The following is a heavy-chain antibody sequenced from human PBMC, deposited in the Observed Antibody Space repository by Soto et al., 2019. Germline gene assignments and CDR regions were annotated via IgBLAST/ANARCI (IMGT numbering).Heavy chain of an antibody. J-gene: IGHJ4*02. D-gene: IGHD6-25*01. V-gene: IGHV1-69*01. CDR1: GGTFSSYA. CDR2: IIPIFGTA. Sequence: SVKVSCKASGGTFSSYAISWVRQAPGQGLEWMGGIIPIFGTANYAQKFQGRVTITADESTSTAYMELSSLRSGDTAVYYCARRNLAEDYYFDYWGQGTLVTVSS. CDR3: ARRNLAEDYYFDY.